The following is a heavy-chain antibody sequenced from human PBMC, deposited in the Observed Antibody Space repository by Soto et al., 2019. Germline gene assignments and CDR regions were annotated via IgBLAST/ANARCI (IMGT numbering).Heavy chain of an antibody. CDR1: GGSISSSSSY. V-gene: IGHV4-39*01. J-gene: IGHJ6*02. CDR2: IYYSGST. D-gene: IGHD3-10*01. Sequence: QLQLQESGPGLVKPSETLSLTCTVSGGSISSSSSYWGWIRQPPGKGLEWIGTIYYSGSTYYNPSLKSRVIIYVDTSKNQLSLKRSSVPAADTAVYYCGRRKGTMVRGAPRRAGYYSGMDVWGQGTTVTVS. CDR3: GRRKGTMVRGAPRRAGYYSGMDV.